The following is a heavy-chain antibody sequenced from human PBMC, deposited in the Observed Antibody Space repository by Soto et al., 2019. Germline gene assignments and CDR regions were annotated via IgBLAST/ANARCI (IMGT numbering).Heavy chain of an antibody. CDR3: ARSIAVAGLDY. Sequence: GGSLRLSCAASGFTFSTYAVHWVRQAPGKGLERVAVISNDESKKYYANTVKGRFTISRDNSNNTGYLQMNSLRREDTAIYYCARSIAVAGLDYWGPGTLVTVSS. V-gene: IGHV3-30-3*01. CDR2: ISNDESKK. CDR1: GFTFSTYA. D-gene: IGHD6-19*01. J-gene: IGHJ4*02.